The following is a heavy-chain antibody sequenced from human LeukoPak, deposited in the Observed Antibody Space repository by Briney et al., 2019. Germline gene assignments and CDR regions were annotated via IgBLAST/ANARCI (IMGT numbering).Heavy chain of an antibody. J-gene: IGHJ6*03. CDR3: ARAHDVVVPAAITYYMDV. V-gene: IGHV1-69*05. CDR1: GCTFSSYA. D-gene: IGHD2-2*01. Sequence: ASVKVSCKASGCTFSSYAISWVRQARGQGLEGVGGIIPIFGTANNTQKFQGRVTITTDESTFTAYMELNSLRSEDTAVYYCARAHDVVVPAAITYYMDVWGKGTTVTVSS. CDR2: IIPIFGTA.